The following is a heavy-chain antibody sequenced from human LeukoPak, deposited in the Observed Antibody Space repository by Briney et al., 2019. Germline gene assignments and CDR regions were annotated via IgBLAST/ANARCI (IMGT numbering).Heavy chain of an antibody. CDR3: ARHSRRRGPDY. J-gene: IGHJ4*02. V-gene: IGHV4-34*01. D-gene: IGHD1-1*01. CDR1: GGSFSGYY. Sequence: PSETLSLTCAVYGGSFSGYYWSWIRQPPGKGLEWIGEINHSGSTNYNPSLTSRVTISVDTSKNQFSLKLSSVTAADTAVYYCARHSRRRGPDYWGQGTLVTVSS. CDR2: INHSGST.